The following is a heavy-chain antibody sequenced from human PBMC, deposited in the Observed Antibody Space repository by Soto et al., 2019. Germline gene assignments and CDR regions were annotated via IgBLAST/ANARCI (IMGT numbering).Heavy chain of an antibody. J-gene: IGHJ4*02. D-gene: IGHD2-21*02. Sequence: GASVKVSCKASGYTFTGYYMHWVRQAPGQGLEWMGWINPNSGGTNYAQKFQGRVTMTRDTSISTAYMELSRLRSDDTAVYYCARDLGHIVVVTAPDYWGQGTLVTVSS. CDR2: INPNSGGT. CDR3: ARDLGHIVVVTAPDY. CDR1: GYTFTGYY. V-gene: IGHV1-2*02.